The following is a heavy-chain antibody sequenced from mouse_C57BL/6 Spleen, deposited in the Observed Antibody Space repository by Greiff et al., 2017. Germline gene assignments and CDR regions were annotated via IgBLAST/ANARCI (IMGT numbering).Heavy chain of an antibody. D-gene: IGHD4-1*01. V-gene: IGHV1-69*01. CDR3: ARWGLGRFAY. CDR1: GYTFTSYW. CDR2: IDPSDSYT. J-gene: IGHJ3*01. Sequence: VQLQQPGAELVMPGASVKLSCKASGYTFTSYWMHWVKQRPGQGLEWIGEIDPSDSYTNYNQKFKGKSTLTVDKSSSTAYMQLSSLTSEDSAVYYCARWGLGRFAYWGQGTLVTVSA.